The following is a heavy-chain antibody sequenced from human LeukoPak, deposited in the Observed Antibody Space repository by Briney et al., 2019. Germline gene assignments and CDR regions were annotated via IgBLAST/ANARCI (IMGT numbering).Heavy chain of an antibody. Sequence: PGGSLRLSCAASGFTFSSYGMHWVRQAPGKGLEWVAFIRYDGSNKYYADSVKGRFTISRDNSKNTLYLQMNSLRAEDTAVYYCAKDGRFVDYYYYYMDVWGKGTTVTVSS. J-gene: IGHJ6*03. D-gene: IGHD3-10*01. V-gene: IGHV3-30*02. CDR1: GFTFSSYG. CDR2: IRYDGSNK. CDR3: AKDGRFVDYYYYYMDV.